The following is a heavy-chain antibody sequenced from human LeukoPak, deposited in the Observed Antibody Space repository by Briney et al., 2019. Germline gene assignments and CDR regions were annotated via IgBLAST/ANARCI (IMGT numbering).Heavy chain of an antibody. CDR2: IWYDGSQK. J-gene: IGHJ5*02. V-gene: IGHV3-33*01. CDR3: ARGDPHADL. Sequence: GKSLRLSCAASGFTMKNFGMHWVPQAPGKGLEWVAVIWYDGSQKHYVDSVKGRFTISRDNARTSLYLQMNSLRVEDTGVYYCARGDPHADLWGQGTLVTVSS. CDR1: GFTMKNFG.